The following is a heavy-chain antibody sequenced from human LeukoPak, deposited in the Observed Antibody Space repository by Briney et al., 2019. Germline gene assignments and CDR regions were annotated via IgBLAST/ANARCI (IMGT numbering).Heavy chain of an antibody. CDR2: FWYDGSNT. V-gene: IGHV3-33*06. CDR1: GFIFSNYG. CDR3: AKDVGRGWDYFDS. D-gene: IGHD1-26*01. J-gene: IGHJ4*02. Sequence: PGGSLRLSCAASGFIFSNYGMHWVRQAPGKGLEWVAVFWYDGSNTYYADSVKGRFTISRDNSKNTLYLQMNSLRAEDTAVYYCAKDVGRGWDYFDSWGQGSLVTVSS.